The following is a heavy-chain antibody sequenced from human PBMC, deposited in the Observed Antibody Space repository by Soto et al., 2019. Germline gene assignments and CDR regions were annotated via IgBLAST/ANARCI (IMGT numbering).Heavy chain of an antibody. D-gene: IGHD3-9*01. V-gene: IGHV1-69*06. J-gene: IGHJ6*01. CDR2: IIPIFGTA. CDR1: GGTFSSYA. Sequence: QVQLVQSGAEVKKPGSSVKVSCKASGGTFSSYAISWVRQAPGQGLEWMGGIIPIFGTANYAQKVQGRVTITADKSTSTAYMELSSVRSEDTAVYYCARDITYYDILTGYNYYDYGMDVWGQGTTVTVSS. CDR3: ARDITYYDILTGYNYYDYGMDV.